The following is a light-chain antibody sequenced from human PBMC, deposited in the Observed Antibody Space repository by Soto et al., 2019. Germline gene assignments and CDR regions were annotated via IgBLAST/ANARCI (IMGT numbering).Light chain of an antibody. J-gene: IGLJ1*01. V-gene: IGLV2-23*01. CDR3: FSYAGNSVYV. Sequence: QSALTQPASVSGSPGQSITISCTGTSSDVGGYNLVSWFQQLPGKVPKLIIYEGTKRPSGVSDRFSGSKSGYTASLTISGLQAEDAADYYCFSYAGNSVYVFGTGTKVTVL. CDR2: EGT. CDR1: SSDVGGYNL.